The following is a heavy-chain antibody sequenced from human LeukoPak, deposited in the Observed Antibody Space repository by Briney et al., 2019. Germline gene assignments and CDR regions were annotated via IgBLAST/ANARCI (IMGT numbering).Heavy chain of an antibody. CDR1: GGSSRGYY. V-gene: IGHV4-34*01. CDR2: INDSGSP. CDR3: ARSATRRSFREGYYFHLDV. Sequence: SETLSLTCAVYGGSSRGYYWNWLWIRQPPGKGLGWIGEINDSGSPNYNPSLKSRVTISENKSLNKFSMRLTSVTAADTGWYFWARSATRRSFREGYYFHLDVRGKGTKVTLSS. D-gene: IGHD2-21*01. J-gene: IGHJ6*01.